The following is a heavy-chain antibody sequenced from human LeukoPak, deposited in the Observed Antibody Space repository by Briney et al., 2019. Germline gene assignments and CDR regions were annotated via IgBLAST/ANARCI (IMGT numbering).Heavy chain of an antibody. D-gene: IGHD2-2*01. Sequence: SVKVSCKATGGTFSSYAISWVRQAPGQGLEWMGRIIPILGIANYAQKLQGRVTMTTDTSTSTAYMELRSLRSDDTAVYYCASTALGYCSSTSCPTTFDYWGQGTLVTVSS. CDR2: IIPILGIA. CDR1: GGTFSSYA. V-gene: IGHV1-69*04. J-gene: IGHJ4*02. CDR3: ASTALGYCSSTSCPTTFDY.